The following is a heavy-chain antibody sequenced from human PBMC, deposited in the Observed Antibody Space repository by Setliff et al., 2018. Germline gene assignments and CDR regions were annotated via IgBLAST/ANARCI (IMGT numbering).Heavy chain of an antibody. Sequence: SETLSLTCNVSGASIRNFYWTWIRQPPGKGLEWIGRIYYNGNTYYNRSLKSRVTISVDTSKNQFSLKLGSVTAADTAMYYCARTGTYRYFDYWGQGALVTVSS. D-gene: IGHD1-1*01. CDR2: IYYNGNT. CDR3: ARTGTYRYFDY. CDR1: GASIRNFY. J-gene: IGHJ4*02. V-gene: IGHV4-59*05.